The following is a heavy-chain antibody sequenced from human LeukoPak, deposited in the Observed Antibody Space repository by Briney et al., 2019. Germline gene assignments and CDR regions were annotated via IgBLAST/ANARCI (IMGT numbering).Heavy chain of an antibody. CDR3: ARGGYCSSTSCPPGY. D-gene: IGHD2-2*01. Sequence: SETLSLTCIVSGGSSSSYSWGWIRQPPGKGLEWIGSYSHIGSTYYNPSLKSRVTISVDTSKTQISLKLSSVTAADTAVYYCARGGYCSSTSCPPGYWGQGTLVTVSS. J-gene: IGHJ4*02. CDR2: YSHIGST. V-gene: IGHV4-39*07. CDR1: GGSSSSYS.